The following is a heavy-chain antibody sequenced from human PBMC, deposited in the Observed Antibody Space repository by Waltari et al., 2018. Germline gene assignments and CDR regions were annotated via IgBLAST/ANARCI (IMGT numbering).Heavy chain of an antibody. D-gene: IGHD5-18*01. J-gene: IGHJ6*03. CDR2: IYHSGST. CDR3: AIKNSSYYYMDV. V-gene: IGHV4-38-2*01. Sequence: QVQLQESGPGLVKPSETLSLTCSVSGSSSSTGYYWGWIRQPPGKGLEYIASIYHSGSTYYNPSLRSRVNISVDTSKNQFSLKLSSVTAADTAVYYCAIKNSSYYYMDVWGKGTTVTVSS. CDR1: GSSSSTGYY.